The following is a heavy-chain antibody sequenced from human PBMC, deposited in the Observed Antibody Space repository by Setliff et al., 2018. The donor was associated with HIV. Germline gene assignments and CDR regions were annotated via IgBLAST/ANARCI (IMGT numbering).Heavy chain of an antibody. D-gene: IGHD2-15*01. V-gene: IGHV5-51*01. J-gene: IGHJ6*02. CDR2: IYPGDSDT. Sequence: GESLKISCKGSGYSFSSYWIGWVRQMPGKGLGWMGIIYPGDSDTRYSPSFQGQVTIPADKSISTAYLQCSSLKASDTAMYYCARLGGICSGGSCTALAYTMDVWGQGTTVTVSS. CDR3: ARLGGICSGGSCTALAYTMDV. CDR1: GYSFSSYW.